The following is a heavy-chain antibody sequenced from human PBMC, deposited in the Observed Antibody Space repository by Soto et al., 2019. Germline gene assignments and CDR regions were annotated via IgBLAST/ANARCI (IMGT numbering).Heavy chain of an antibody. Sequence: GGSLRLSCAASGFTFSSYAMSWVRQAPGKGLEWVSAISGSGGSTYYADSVKGRFTISRDNSKNTLYLQMNSLRAEDTAVYYCAKDVYGDYYYGMDVWGQGTTVTVSS. D-gene: IGHD4-17*01. CDR1: GFTFSSYA. CDR3: AKDVYGDYYYGMDV. J-gene: IGHJ6*02. CDR2: ISGSGGST. V-gene: IGHV3-23*01.